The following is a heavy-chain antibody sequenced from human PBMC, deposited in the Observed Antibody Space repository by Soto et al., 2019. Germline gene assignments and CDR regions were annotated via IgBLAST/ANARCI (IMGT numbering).Heavy chain of an antibody. Sequence: EVQLLESGGGLVQPGGSLRLSCAASGFTFSSYAMSWVRQAPGKGLEWVSAISGSGGSTYYADSVKGRFTISRDNSKNTLYLQRNSLRAEDTAVYYCAKDSARMVRGELDYWGQGTLVTVSS. CDR3: AKDSARMVRGELDY. CDR2: ISGSGGST. V-gene: IGHV3-23*01. J-gene: IGHJ4*02. CDR1: GFTFSSYA. D-gene: IGHD3-10*01.